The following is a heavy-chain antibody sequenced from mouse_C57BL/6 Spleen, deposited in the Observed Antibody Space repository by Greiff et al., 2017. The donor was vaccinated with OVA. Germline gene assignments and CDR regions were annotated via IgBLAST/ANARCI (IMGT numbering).Heavy chain of an antibody. CDR3: TRRILLPAYFDY. Sequence: PGGSMKLSCVASGFTFSNYWMNWVRQSPEKGLEWVAQIRSKSDNYATHYAESVKGMFTISRDDSKSSVYQQNNSIRAEDTGIYYCTRRILLPAYFDYWGQGTTLTVSS. CDR1: GFTFSNYW. D-gene: IGHD1-1*01. V-gene: IGHV6-3*01. J-gene: IGHJ2*01. CDR2: IRSKSDNYAT.